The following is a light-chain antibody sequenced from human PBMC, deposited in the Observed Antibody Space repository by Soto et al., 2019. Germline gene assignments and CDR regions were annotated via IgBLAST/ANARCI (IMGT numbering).Light chain of an antibody. CDR1: QSLLHSNGYNY. CDR3: MQALQTPKT. Sequence: GLTQSPLSLPVTPGEPASISCRSSQSLLHSNGYNYLDWYLQKPGQSPHLLIYLGSNRASGVPDRFSGSGSGTDFTLKISRVEAEDVGVYYCMQALQTPKTFGQGTKLEIK. V-gene: IGKV2-28*01. CDR2: LGS. J-gene: IGKJ2*01.